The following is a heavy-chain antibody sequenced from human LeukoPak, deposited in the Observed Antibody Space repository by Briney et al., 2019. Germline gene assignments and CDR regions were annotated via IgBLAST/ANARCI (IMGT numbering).Heavy chain of an antibody. D-gene: IGHD3-22*01. Sequence: ASVKVSCKASGDSFNNFSVTWVRQAPGQGLEWMGRIIPILGIANYAQKFQGRVTITADKSTSTAYMELSSLRSEDTAVYYCARDYYDSSPYYGMDVWGQGTTVTVSS. CDR1: GDSFNNFS. J-gene: IGHJ6*02. CDR3: ARDYYDSSPYYGMDV. V-gene: IGHV1-69*04. CDR2: IIPILGIA.